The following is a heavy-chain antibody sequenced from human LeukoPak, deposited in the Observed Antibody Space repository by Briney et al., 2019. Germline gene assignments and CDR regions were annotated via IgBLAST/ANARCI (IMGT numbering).Heavy chain of an antibody. Sequence: PSETLSLTCTVSGGSISSSSYYWGWIRQPPGKGLEWIGSIYYSGSTYYNPSLKSRVTISVDTSKNQSSLKLSSVTAADTAVYYCAVDSSGYDAFDIWGQGTMVTVSS. CDR1: GGSISSSSYY. CDR2: IYYSGST. D-gene: IGHD3-22*01. J-gene: IGHJ3*02. CDR3: AVDSSGYDAFDI. V-gene: IGHV4-39*07.